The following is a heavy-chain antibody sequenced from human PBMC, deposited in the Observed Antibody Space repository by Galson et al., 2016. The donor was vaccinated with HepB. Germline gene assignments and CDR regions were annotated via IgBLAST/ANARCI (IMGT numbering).Heavy chain of an antibody. CDR3: ARLGLGGAFDF. D-gene: IGHD3-16*01. CDR2: VYYSGNT. Sequence: SETLSLTCTVSGDSFNSSSFYWGWIRQSPGKGLEWIGTVYYSGNTYYNASLKSRVTISMDASKNHFSLKLSSVTAADTAVYYCARLGLGGAFDFWGQGTLVTVSS. J-gene: IGHJ4*02. CDR1: GDSFNSSSFY. V-gene: IGHV4-39*02.